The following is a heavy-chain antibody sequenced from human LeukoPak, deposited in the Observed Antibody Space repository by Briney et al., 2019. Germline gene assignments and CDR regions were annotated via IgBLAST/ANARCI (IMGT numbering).Heavy chain of an antibody. V-gene: IGHV3-30*02. CDR2: IRYDGSNK. CDR3: AKDARPVSYNWFDP. D-gene: IGHD6-6*01. J-gene: IGHJ5*02. CDR1: GFTFSSYG. Sequence: GGSLRLSCAASGFTFSSYGMHWVRQAPGKGLEWVAFIRYDGSNKYYADSVKGRFTISRDNSKNTLYLQMNSLRAEDTAVYYCAKDARPVSYNWFDPWGQGTLVIVSS.